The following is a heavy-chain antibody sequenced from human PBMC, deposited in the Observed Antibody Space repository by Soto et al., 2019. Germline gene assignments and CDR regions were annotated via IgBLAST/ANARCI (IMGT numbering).Heavy chain of an antibody. D-gene: IGHD6-19*01. Sequence: PGESLKISCKTSGYDFTNFWIGWLRQMPWKCLEWMGVISPRDSAAKCSPSFQGQVTISADKSISTAYLQWSSLKASDTAMYYCARQREARIAVAGNVDFDYWGQGTLVTVSS. CDR1: GYDFTNFW. V-gene: IGHV5-51*01. CDR2: ISPRDSAA. J-gene: IGHJ4*02. CDR3: ARQREARIAVAGNVDFDY.